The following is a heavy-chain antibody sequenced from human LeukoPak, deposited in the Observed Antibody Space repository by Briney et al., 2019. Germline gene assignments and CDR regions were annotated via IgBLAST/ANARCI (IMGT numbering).Heavy chain of an antibody. CDR2: IGGSGIRT. Sequence: GGSLRLSCSASGFTFTTYGMNWVRQAPGKGLEWVSGIGGSGIRTYYADSVKGRFTISRDNSRNTLYLQMNSLRVEGTAVYYCAKTVVPAASFFLDAFDIWGQGTMVTVSS. CDR1: GFTFTTYG. J-gene: IGHJ3*02. V-gene: IGHV3-23*01. D-gene: IGHD2-2*01. CDR3: AKTVVPAASFFLDAFDI.